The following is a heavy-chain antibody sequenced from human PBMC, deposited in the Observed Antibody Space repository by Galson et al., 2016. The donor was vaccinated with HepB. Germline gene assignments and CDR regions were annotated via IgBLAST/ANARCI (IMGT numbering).Heavy chain of an antibody. Sequence: SLRLSCAGSGFTFGSASLHWVRQAPGKGVKWVASLGGSSPHTYHADSVKGRFTISRDNSKNILYLQMNSLRAEDTALYYCVQGSTAPAVWGKGTPVTVST. CDR3: VQGSTAPAV. CDR1: GFTFGSAS. CDR2: LGGSSPHT. V-gene: IGHV3-23*01. J-gene: IGHJ6*04. D-gene: IGHD2-2*01.